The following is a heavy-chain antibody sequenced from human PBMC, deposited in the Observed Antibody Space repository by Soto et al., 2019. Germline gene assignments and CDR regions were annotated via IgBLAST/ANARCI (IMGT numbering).Heavy chain of an antibody. Sequence: QVQLQESGPGLVKPSETLSLTCTVSDDSSSNYKWSWIRQPPGRRLEWIGYIDSNGGTSYNPSLQSLVTTLIDTSTKHFFLKLSSVTAADTAGSYCVRQGFARLHGRVDVWGQGATVTVSS. CDR3: VRQGFARLHGRVDV. D-gene: IGHD4-4*01. J-gene: IGHJ6*02. V-gene: IGHV4-59*08. CDR1: DDSSSNYK. CDR2: IDSNGGT.